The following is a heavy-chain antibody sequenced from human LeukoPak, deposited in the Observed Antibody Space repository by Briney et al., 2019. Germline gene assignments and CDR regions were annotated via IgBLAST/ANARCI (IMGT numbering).Heavy chain of an antibody. Sequence: ASVKVSCKASGYTFTSYDTNWVRQATGQGLEWMGWMNPNSGNTGYAQKFQGRVTITADKSTSTAYMELSSLRSEDTAVYYCAGAYYGSGETLDYWGQGTLVTVSS. CDR2: MNPNSGNT. CDR1: GYTFTSYD. D-gene: IGHD3-10*01. CDR3: AGAYYGSGETLDY. V-gene: IGHV1-8*01. J-gene: IGHJ4*02.